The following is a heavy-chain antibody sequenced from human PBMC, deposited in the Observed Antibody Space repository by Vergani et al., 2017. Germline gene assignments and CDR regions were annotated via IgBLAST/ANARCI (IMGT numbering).Heavy chain of an antibody. J-gene: IGHJ3*02. CDR1: GFTFGDYA. CDR2: IRSKAYGGTT. CDR3: TRDSTAPCRGHPHAFDS. V-gene: IGHV3-49*03. Sequence: EVQLVESGGGLVQPGRSLRLSCTAPGFTFGDYAMSWFRQAPGTGLEWVGLIRSKAYGGTTEYGASVKSRFTISRDDSKCIAYRQINSPTTEDTALYYCTRDSTAPCRGHPHAFDSGGQGRMVTASS. D-gene: IGHD2-21*02.